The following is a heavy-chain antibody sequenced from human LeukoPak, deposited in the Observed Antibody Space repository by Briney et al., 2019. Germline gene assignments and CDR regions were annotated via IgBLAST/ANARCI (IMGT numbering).Heavy chain of an antibody. J-gene: IGHJ4*02. CDR1: GYTFTSYG. D-gene: IGHD6-13*01. CDR2: ISAYNGNT. CDR3: ARGRAAAAAGTRN. V-gene: IGHV1-18*01. Sequence: GASVKVSCKASGYTFTSYGISWVRQAPGQGLEWMGWISAYNGNTNYAQKFQGRVTMTRNTSISTAYMELSSLRSEDTAVYYCARGRAAAAAGTRNWGQGTLVTVSS.